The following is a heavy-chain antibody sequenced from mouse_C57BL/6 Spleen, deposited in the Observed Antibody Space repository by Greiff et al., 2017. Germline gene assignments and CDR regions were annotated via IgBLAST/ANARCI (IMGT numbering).Heavy chain of an antibody. D-gene: IGHD1-2*01. V-gene: IGHV1-9*01. Sequence: QVQLQQSGAELMKPGASVKLSCKATGYTFTGYWIEWVKQRPGHGLEWIGEILPGSGRTNYNAKFKGKATFTADTSSNTAYMQLSRLTTEDSAIYYCARGGGSGYVSFAYWGQGTLVTVSA. CDR2: ILPGSGRT. CDR3: ARGGGSGYVSFAY. CDR1: GYTFTGYW. J-gene: IGHJ3*01.